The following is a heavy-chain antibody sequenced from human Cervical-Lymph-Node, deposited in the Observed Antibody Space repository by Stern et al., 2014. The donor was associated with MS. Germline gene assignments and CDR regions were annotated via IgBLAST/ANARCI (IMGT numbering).Heavy chain of an antibody. Sequence: VQLDQSGAEVKKPWASVTVSCTASGCTFTSYGISWGRQAPAQGLEWMGWISAYNGNTNYAQKLQGRVTMTTDTSTSTAYMELRSLRSDDTAVYYCARGLLDSENAFDIWGQGTMVTVSS. CDR1: GCTFTSYG. V-gene: IGHV1-18*01. J-gene: IGHJ3*02. D-gene: IGHD1-26*01. CDR2: ISAYNGNT. CDR3: ARGLLDSENAFDI.